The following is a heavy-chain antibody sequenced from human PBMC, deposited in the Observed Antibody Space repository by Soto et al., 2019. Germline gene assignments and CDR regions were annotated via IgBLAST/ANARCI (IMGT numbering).Heavy chain of an antibody. J-gene: IGHJ4*02. CDR3: ARQGGYNLVYFDY. CDR1: GYSISSGYY. V-gene: IGHV4-38-2*01. CDR2: IYHSGST. D-gene: IGHD5-12*01. Sequence: PSETLSLTCAVSGYSISSGYYWGWIRQPPGKGLEWIGSIYHSGSTYYNPSLKSRVTISVDTSKNQFSLKLSSVTAADTAVYYCARQGGYNLVYFDYWGRGTLVTVSS.